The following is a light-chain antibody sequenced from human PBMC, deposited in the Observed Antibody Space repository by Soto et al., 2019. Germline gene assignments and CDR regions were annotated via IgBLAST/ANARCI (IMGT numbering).Light chain of an antibody. V-gene: IGLV2-14*01. CDR1: SSDIGNYDF. Sequence: QSVLTQPASVSGSPGQTITISCTETSSDIGNYDFVSWYQQVPGTAPKAMIYEVSSRPSGVSNRFSGSKSGNTASLTISGLQAEDEAYYYCGSYTTSTSFILFGGGTKVTVL. CDR3: GSYTTSTSFIL. CDR2: EVS. J-gene: IGLJ2*01.